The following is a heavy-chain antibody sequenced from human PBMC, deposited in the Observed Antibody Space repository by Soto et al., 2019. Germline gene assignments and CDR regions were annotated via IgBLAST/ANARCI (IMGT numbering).Heavy chain of an antibody. J-gene: IGHJ6*02. D-gene: IGHD4-17*01. CDR2: ISAYNGNT. V-gene: IGHV1-18*01. Sequence: GASVKVSCKASGYTFTSYGISWVRQAPGQGLEWMGWISAYNGNTSYAQKLQGRVTMTTDTSTSTAYMELRSLRSDDTAVYYCARASNGDYSTFYYYGMEVWGQGTTVTASS. CDR3: ARASNGDYSTFYYYGMEV. CDR1: GYTFTSYG.